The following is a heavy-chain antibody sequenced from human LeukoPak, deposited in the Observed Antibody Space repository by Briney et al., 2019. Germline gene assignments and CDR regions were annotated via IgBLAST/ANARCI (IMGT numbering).Heavy chain of an antibody. D-gene: IGHD4-11*01. CDR1: GYTFTGYY. V-gene: IGHV1-2*06. CDR2: INPNSGGT. Sequence: ASVKVSCMASGYTFTGYYMHWVRQAPGQGLEWMGRINPNSGGTNYAQKFQGRVTMTTDTSINPAYIELSTLRSDDTAVYYCASLETPDYPTFDYWGQGTLVTVSS. J-gene: IGHJ4*02. CDR3: ASLETPDYPTFDY.